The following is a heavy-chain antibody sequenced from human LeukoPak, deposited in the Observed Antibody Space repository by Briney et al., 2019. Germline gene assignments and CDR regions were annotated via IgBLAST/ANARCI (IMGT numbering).Heavy chain of an antibody. J-gene: IGHJ6*02. CDR3: ARGSDYYYGMDV. V-gene: IGHV4-30-4*01. CDR1: GGSISSGDYY. Sequence: SETLSPTCTVSGGSISSGDYYWSWIRQPPGKGLEWIGYIYYSGSTYYNPSLKSRVTISVDTSKNQFSLKLSSVTAADTAVYYCARGSDYYYGMDVWGQGTTVTVSS. CDR2: IYYSGST.